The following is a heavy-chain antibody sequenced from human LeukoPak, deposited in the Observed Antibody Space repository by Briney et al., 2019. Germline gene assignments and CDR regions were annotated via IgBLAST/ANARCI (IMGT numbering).Heavy chain of an antibody. J-gene: IGHJ4*02. CDR3: ARIIGISGTYPTDY. CDR1: GFTFSSYS. V-gene: IGHV3-21*06. D-gene: IGHD1-26*01. CDR2: SSSSSIYI. Sequence: GGSLRLSCAASGFTFSSYSMNWVRQAPGKGLEWVSSSSSSSIYIYYADSMKGRFIISRDNARNSLYLEMNSLRAEDTAVYYCARIIGISGTYPTDYWGQGTLVTVSS.